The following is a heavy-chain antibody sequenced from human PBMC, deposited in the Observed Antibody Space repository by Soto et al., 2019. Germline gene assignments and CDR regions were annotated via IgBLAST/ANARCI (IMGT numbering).Heavy chain of an antibody. CDR1: GGSISSGGYY. D-gene: IGHD5-18*01. V-gene: IGHV4-31*02. CDR3: ATEPKPLGIQLWPPGYSDY. J-gene: IGHJ4*02. Sequence: SETLSLTCTVSGGSISSGGYYWSWIRQHPGKGLEWIGYIYYSGSTYYNPSLKSRVTISVDTSKNQFSLKLSSVTAADSAVYYCATEPKPLGIQLWPPGYSDYWYPGTLLTVST. CDR2: IYYSGST.